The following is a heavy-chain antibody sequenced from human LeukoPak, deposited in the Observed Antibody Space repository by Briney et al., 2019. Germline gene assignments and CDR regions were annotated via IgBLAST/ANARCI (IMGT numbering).Heavy chain of an antibody. Sequence: GGSLRLSCAASGFTFTNYAMSWVRQAPGKGLEWVSAISGSGTRTYYADSVKGWFTISRDNSKNTLYLQMNSLRAEDRAVYYCAKEQTSSGFFDYWGQGTLVTVSS. J-gene: IGHJ4*02. CDR1: GFTFTNYA. CDR2: ISGSGTRT. D-gene: IGHD2-2*01. V-gene: IGHV3-23*01. CDR3: AKEQTSSGFFDY.